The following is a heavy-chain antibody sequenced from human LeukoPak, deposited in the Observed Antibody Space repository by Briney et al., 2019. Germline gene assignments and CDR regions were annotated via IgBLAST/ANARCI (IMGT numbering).Heavy chain of an antibody. V-gene: IGHV4-59*08. CDR3: ARVGYSSSWYHDY. J-gene: IGHJ4*02. Sequence: SETLSLTCTVSGGSISSYYWSWIRQPPGKGLEWVGYAYYSGSTNYNPSLKSRVTISVDTSKNQFSLKLSSVTAADTAVYYCARVGYSSSWYHDYWGQGTLVTVSS. D-gene: IGHD6-13*01. CDR1: GGSISSYY. CDR2: AYYSGST.